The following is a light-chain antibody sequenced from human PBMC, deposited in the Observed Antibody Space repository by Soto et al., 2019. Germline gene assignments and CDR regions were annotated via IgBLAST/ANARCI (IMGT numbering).Light chain of an antibody. CDR2: DAS. V-gene: IGKV3-15*01. CDR3: QQYNNWPPLT. J-gene: IGKJ4*01. Sequence: ERVMTQSPATLSVSPGETVTLSCRASQSVSTNLAWFQQKPGQGPRLLIYDASTRATGIPARFSGSGSETEFTLTISSLQSEDVAVYYCQQYNNWPPLTFGGGTKVEIK. CDR1: QSVSTN.